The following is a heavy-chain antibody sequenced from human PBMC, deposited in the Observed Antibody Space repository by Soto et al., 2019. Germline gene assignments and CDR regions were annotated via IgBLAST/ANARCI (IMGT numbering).Heavy chain of an antibody. D-gene: IGHD1-26*01. J-gene: IGHJ4*02. CDR3: ARGRSHEWELLVQYFDY. CDR1: GGSVIGADYY. V-gene: IGHV4-61*08. Sequence: SETLSLTCTVSGGSVIGADYYFNWMGQPPGRGLEWIGYIYYSGTTNYSPSLKSRVTIASDTSKNQFSLKMTSVTAADTAVYYCARGRSHEWELLVQYFDYWGQGTLVTVSS. CDR2: IYYSGTT.